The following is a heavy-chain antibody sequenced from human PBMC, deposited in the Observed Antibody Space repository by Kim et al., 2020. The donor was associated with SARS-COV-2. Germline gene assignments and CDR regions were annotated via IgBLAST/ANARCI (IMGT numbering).Heavy chain of an antibody. V-gene: IGHV1-3*01. J-gene: IGHJ6*02. CDR1: GYTFTSYA. Sequence: ASVKVSCKASGYTFTSYAMHWVRQAPGQRLEWMGWINAGNGNTKYSQKFPGRVTITRDTSASTAYMELSSLSSEDTAVYYCASSERFEAKGYGDYYGMDVWGQGTTVTVSS. CDR3: ASSERFEAKGYGDYYGMDV. CDR2: INAGNGNT. D-gene: IGHD4-17*01.